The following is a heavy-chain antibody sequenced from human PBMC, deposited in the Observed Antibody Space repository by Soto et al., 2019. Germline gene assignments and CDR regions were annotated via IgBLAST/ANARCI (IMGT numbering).Heavy chain of an antibody. CDR3: ANGNAYGSGGNWFDP. CDR2: ISGSGGST. D-gene: IGHD3-10*01. V-gene: IGHV3-23*01. J-gene: IGHJ5*02. Sequence: QPGGSLRLSCAASGFTFSSYAMSWVRQAPGKGLEWVSAISGSGGSTYYADSVKGRFTISRDNSKNTLYLQMNSLRAEDTAVYYCANGNAYGSGGNWFDPWGQGTLVTVSS. CDR1: GFTFSSYA.